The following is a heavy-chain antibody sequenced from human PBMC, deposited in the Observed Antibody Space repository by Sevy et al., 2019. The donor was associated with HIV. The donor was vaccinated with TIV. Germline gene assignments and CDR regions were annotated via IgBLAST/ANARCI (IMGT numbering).Heavy chain of an antibody. Sequence: GGSLRLSCAASGFTFSDYGMHWVRQTPGKGLEWVADIWYDGSTKYYADSVKGRFTISRDNSKNTLYLQMNSLRAEDTAVYYCARDKLLPVMVSMVRGALSYYFDYWGQGTLVTVSS. CDR3: ARDKLLPVMVSMVRGALSYYFDY. J-gene: IGHJ4*02. CDR1: GFTFSDYG. D-gene: IGHD3-10*01. V-gene: IGHV3-33*01. CDR2: IWYDGSTK.